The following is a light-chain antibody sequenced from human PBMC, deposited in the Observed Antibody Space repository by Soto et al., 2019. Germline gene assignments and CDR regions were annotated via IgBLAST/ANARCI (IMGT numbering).Light chain of an antibody. V-gene: IGLV4-69*01. CDR2: VNGDGSH. Sequence: QSVLTQSPSASASLGVSVKLTCTLSSGHSIFAIAWHQQQPEKGPRYLMKVNGDGSHNKGDGIPDRFSGSSSGAERYLTISSLQSEDEADYYCQTWATGIRVFGGGTKVTVL. CDR1: SGHSIFA. J-gene: IGLJ3*02. CDR3: QTWATGIRV.